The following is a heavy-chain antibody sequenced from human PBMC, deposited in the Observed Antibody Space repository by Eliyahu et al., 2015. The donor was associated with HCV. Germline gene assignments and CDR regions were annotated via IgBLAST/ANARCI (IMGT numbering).Heavy chain of an antibody. D-gene: IGHD6-19*01. CDR1: GYTFTSYG. CDR2: VSAGNGNT. Sequence: QVQLVQSGAEVRKPGASVKVSCKASGYTFTSYGISWVRQAPRQGLEWMGWVSAGNGNTEYIQNLQGRVTMTTDTSTTTAYMELRSLRSDDTAVYYCARVGVPGYSSGWLTDWGQGTLVTVSS. CDR3: ARVGVPGYSSGWLTD. V-gene: IGHV1-18*04. J-gene: IGHJ4*02.